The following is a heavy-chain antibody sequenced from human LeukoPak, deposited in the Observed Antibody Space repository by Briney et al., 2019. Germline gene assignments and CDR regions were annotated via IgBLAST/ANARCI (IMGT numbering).Heavy chain of an antibody. J-gene: IGHJ6*02. CDR1: GYTFTSYA. D-gene: IGHD3-10*01. CDR3: ARFGDDGFPMDV. V-gene: IGHV1-3*01. CDR2: INAGNGNT. Sequence: ASVKVSCKASGYTFTSYAMHWVRQAPGQRLEWMGWINAGNGNTKYSQKFQGRVTITRDTSASTAYMELSSLRSEDTAVYYCARFGDDGFPMDVWGQGTTVTVSS.